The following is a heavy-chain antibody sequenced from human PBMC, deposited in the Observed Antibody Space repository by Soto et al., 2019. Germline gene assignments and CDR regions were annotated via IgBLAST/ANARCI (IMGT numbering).Heavy chain of an antibody. Sequence: SETTCVRSSVEGGSIGGFGGSWLRQNQGKGLEWIGEINQSGSTNCNPSLKSRVTISVDTSKNQFSLKLSSVTAADSVVYHSARTYSSSWSLFDFLVQGSLVTGSS. D-gene: IGHD6-13*01. CDR1: GGSIGGFG. V-gene: IGHV4-34*01. CDR2: INQSGST. CDR3: ARTYSSSWSLFDF. J-gene: IGHJ4*02.